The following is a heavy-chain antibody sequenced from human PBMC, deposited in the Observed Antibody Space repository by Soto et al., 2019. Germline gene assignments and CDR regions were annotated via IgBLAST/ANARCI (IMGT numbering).Heavy chain of an antibody. CDR2: IYYSGST. CDR1: GGSMRSYY. Sequence: QVQLQESGPGLVKPSETLSLTCTVSGGSMRSYYWNWIRQPPGKGLEWIGYIYYSGSTNYNPSLKSRVTMSVDTSKNQFSLKLNSVTAAVTAVYYCARTIVALVTGFDFWGQGTLVTVPS. J-gene: IGHJ4*02. V-gene: IGHV4-59*01. CDR3: ARTIVALVTGFDF. D-gene: IGHD5-12*01.